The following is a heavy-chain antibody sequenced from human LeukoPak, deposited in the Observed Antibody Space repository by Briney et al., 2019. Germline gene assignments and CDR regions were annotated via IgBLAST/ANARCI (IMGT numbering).Heavy chain of an antibody. CDR2: IIPIFGTA. J-gene: IGHJ6*02. Sequence: GSSVKVSCKASGGTFSSYAISWVRQAPGQGLEWMGGIIPIFGTANYAQKFQGRVTITADESTSTVYMELSSLRSEDTAVYYCVGCDYYYYGMDVWGQGTTVTVSS. V-gene: IGHV1-69*01. CDR3: VGCDYYYYGMDV. CDR1: GGTFSSYA. D-gene: IGHD3-10*01.